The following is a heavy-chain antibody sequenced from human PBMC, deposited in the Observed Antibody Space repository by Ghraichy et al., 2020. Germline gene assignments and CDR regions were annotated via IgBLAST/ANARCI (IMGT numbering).Heavy chain of an antibody. D-gene: IGHD6-13*01. Sequence: LSLTCAASGFTFSSYVMSWVRQAPGKGLEWVSAISGSGGSTYYADSVKGRFTISRDNSKNTLYLQMNSLRAEDTAVYYCAKSSSWYHKRAFDIWGQGTMVTVSS. J-gene: IGHJ3*02. CDR1: GFTFSSYV. CDR2: ISGSGGST. V-gene: IGHV3-23*01. CDR3: AKSSSWYHKRAFDI.